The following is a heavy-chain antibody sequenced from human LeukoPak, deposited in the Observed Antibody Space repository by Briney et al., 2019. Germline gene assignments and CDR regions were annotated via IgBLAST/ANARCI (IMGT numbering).Heavy chain of an antibody. CDR1: GFTFSSYA. V-gene: IGHV3-23*01. CDR3: AREFGSGSYYYDY. J-gene: IGHJ4*02. CDR2: ISGSGGST. Sequence: GGSLRLSCAASGFTFSSYAMTWVRQAPGKGLQWVSAISGSGGSTYYADSVEGRFTISRDNSKNTLYLQMNSLRAEDTAVYYCAREFGSGSYYYDYWGQGTLVTVSS. D-gene: IGHD3-10*01.